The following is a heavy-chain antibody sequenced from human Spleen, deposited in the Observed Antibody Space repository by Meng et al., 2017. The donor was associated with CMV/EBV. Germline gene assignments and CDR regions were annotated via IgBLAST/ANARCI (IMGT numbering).Heavy chain of an antibody. CDR2: IYYSGST. Sequence: QVQLQQWGAGLLKPSETLSRTCTVSGGSISSSSYYCGWIRQPPGKGLEWIGSIYYSGSTYYNPSLKSRVTISVDTSKNQFSLKLSSVTAADTAVYYCARLYGDYWDFDLWGRGTLVTVSS. CDR1: GGSISSSSYY. D-gene: IGHD4-17*01. V-gene: IGHV4-39*07. J-gene: IGHJ2*01. CDR3: ARLYGDYWDFDL.